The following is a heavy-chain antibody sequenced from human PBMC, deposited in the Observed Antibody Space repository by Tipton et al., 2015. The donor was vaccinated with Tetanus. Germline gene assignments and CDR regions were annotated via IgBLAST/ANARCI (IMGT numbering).Heavy chain of an antibody. Sequence: SLRLSCAASGFTSKSHYMHWVRQAPGKGLVWISRINPDGRRTNYADSVKGRFTISRDNAKNTVYLQMSSLRAEDTAVYFCARRSLLNHGWDVWVQGTTLTVS. CDR1: GFTSKSHY. CDR3: ARRSLLNHGWDV. J-gene: IGHJ6*02. D-gene: IGHD2-8*01. V-gene: IGHV3-74*01. CDR2: INPDGRRT.